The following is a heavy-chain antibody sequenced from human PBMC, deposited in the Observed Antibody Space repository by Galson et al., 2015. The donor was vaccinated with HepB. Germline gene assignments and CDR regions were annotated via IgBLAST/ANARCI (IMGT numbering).Heavy chain of an antibody. CDR3: ARQYDTSGYYAY. J-gene: IGHJ4*02. Sequence: CKASGGTFSSQTISWVRQAPGQGLEWMGGIIPMFGSGNYAQKFQGRVMITADESKSTTYMELSSLRFEDTAVYYCARQYDTSGYYAYWGQGTLVTVSS. V-gene: IGHV1-69*01. CDR1: GGTFSSQT. D-gene: IGHD3-22*01. CDR2: IIPMFGSG.